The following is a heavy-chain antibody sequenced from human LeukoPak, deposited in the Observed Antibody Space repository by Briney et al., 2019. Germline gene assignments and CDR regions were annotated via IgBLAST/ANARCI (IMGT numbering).Heavy chain of an antibody. CDR1: GYSISRAYS. CDR2: LYDSGSS. V-gene: IGHV4-38-2*02. J-gene: IGHJ4*02. Sequence: SETLSLTCSVSGYSISRAYSWGWVRQPPGKGLEWIGSLYDSGSSYYNPSLKSRVTMSVDTSKNQFSLKLSSVIAADTAVYYCARLWSTDCSGGSCPHQPNYWGQGTLVTVSS. CDR3: ARLWSTDCSGGSCPHQPNY. D-gene: IGHD2-15*01.